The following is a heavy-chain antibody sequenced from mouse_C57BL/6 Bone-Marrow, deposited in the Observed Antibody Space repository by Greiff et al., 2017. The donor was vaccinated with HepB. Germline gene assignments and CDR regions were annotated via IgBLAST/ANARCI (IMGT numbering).Heavy chain of an antibody. Sequence: QVQLQQPGAELVKPGASVKLSCKASGYTFTSYWMHWVKQRPGQGLEWIGMIHPNSGSNNYNEKFKSKAPLTVDKSSSTAYMQLSSLTSEDSAVYYCARSDSSGYLYAMDYWGQGTSVTVSS. V-gene: IGHV1-64*01. D-gene: IGHD3-2*02. CDR1: GYTFTSYW. CDR2: IHPNSGSN. CDR3: ARSDSSGYLYAMDY. J-gene: IGHJ4*01.